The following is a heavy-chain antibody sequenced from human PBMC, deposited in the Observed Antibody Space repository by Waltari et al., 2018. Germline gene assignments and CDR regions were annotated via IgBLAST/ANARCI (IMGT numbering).Heavy chain of an antibody. CDR1: GGSISGNY. J-gene: IGHJ5*02. Sequence: QVQLQESGPGLVKPSETLSLTCIGSGGSISGNYWPWIRQPAGKGLEWIGRIYSSGSTNYNPSLKSRVAMSIDTSKNQFSLKLTSVTAADTAVYYCARPKWRTSWKMGEFDPWGQGTLVTVSS. CDR3: ARPKWRTSWKMGEFDP. V-gene: IGHV4-4*07. CDR2: IYSSGST. D-gene: IGHD2-2*01.